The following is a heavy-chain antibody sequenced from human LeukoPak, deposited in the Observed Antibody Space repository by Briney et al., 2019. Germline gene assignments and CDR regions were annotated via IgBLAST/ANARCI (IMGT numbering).Heavy chain of an antibody. J-gene: IGHJ3*02. CDR1: GFTISSNY. D-gene: IGHD3-3*01. CDR2: IYSGGST. Sequence: GGSLRLSCASSGFTISSNYMRWVRQPPGKGVEWVSVIYSGGSTYYADSVKGRFTISRDNSKNTLYLQMNSLRAEDTAVYYCASSRFLEWLSGAFDIWGQGTMVTVSS. CDR3: ASSRFLEWLSGAFDI. V-gene: IGHV3-66*02.